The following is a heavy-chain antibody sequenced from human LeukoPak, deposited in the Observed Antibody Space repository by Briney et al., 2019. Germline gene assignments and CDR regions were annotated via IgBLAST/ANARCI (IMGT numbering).Heavy chain of an antibody. CDR1: GFTFSNHE. CDR3: ARETYYDSSGYTMDV. CDR2: ISSSGSTI. D-gene: IGHD3-22*01. J-gene: IGHJ6*02. Sequence: GGSLRLSCVASGFTFSNHEMHWVRQAPGKGLEWVSYISSSGSTIYYADSVKGRFTISRDNAKNSLYLQMNSLRAEDTAVYYCARETYYDSSGYTMDVWGQGTTVTVSS. V-gene: IGHV3-48*03.